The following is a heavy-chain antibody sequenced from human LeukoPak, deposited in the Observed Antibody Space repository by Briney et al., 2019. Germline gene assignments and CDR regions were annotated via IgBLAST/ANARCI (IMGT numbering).Heavy chain of an antibody. V-gene: IGHV3-23*01. CDR2: ISGRGGST. Sequence: GGSLRLXCAASGFTFSSYAMSWVRQAPGKGLEWVSAISGRGGSTYYADSVKGRFTISRDNSKNTLYLQMNSLRAEDTAVYYCAKDSSGYYYEYYFDYWGQGTLVTVSS. CDR3: AKDSSGYYYEYYFDY. J-gene: IGHJ4*02. CDR1: GFTFSSYA. D-gene: IGHD3-22*01.